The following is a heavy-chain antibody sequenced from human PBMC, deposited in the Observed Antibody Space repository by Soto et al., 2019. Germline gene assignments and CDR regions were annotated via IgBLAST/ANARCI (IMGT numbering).Heavy chain of an antibody. J-gene: IGHJ6*02. D-gene: IGHD2-2*02. V-gene: IGHV1-69*13. Sequence: SVKVSCKASGGTFSSYAISWVRQAPGQGLEWMGGIIPIFGTANYAQKFQGRVTITADESTSTAYMELSSLRSEDTAVYYCARDVYCSSTSCYTHSLWGMDVWGQGTTVTVSS. CDR2: IIPIFGTA. CDR3: ARDVYCSSTSCYTHSLWGMDV. CDR1: GGTFSSYA.